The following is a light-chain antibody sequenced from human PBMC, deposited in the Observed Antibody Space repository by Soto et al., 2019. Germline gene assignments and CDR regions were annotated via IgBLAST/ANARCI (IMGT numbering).Light chain of an antibody. CDR1: QSISSDY. V-gene: IGKV3-20*01. CDR2: GAS. J-gene: IGKJ3*01. CDR3: QQYAGSPL. Sequence: IVLTQSPGTLSLSPGERATLSCRASQSISSDYLAWYQQKPGQAPRLLIYGASSRAPGIPDRFSGSGSGKDFTLTTSRREPEVFALYYCQQYAGSPLFGPGTKVDIK.